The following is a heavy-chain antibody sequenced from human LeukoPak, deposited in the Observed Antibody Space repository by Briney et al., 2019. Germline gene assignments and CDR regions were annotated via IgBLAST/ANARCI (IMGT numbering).Heavy chain of an antibody. V-gene: IGHV3-23*01. CDR2: ISSSGGST. Sequence: GGSLRLSCAASGFTFSSYAMTWVRQAPGKGLEWVSSISSSGGSTYYADSVKGRFTISRDNSKNTLYLQMNSLRAEDTAVYYCAKAIMVRGADDAFDIWGQGTMVTVSS. CDR3: AKAIMVRGADDAFDI. CDR1: GFTFSSYA. D-gene: IGHD3-10*01. J-gene: IGHJ3*02.